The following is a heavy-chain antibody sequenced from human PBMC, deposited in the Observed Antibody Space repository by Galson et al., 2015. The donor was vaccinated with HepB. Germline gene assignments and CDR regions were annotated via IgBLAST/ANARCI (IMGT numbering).Heavy chain of an antibody. CDR3: ARGGRGYSGYEVDY. Sequence: SVKVSCKASGGTFSSYAISWVRQAPGQGLEWMGGIIPILGIANSAQKFQGRVTITADKSTSTAYMELSSLRSEDTAVYYCARGGRGYSGYEVDYWGRGTLVTVSS. CDR2: IIPILGIA. J-gene: IGHJ4*02. D-gene: IGHD5-12*01. CDR1: GGTFSSYA. V-gene: IGHV1-69*10.